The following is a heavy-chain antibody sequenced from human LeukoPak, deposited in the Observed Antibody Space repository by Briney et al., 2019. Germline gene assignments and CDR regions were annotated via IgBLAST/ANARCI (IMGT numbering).Heavy chain of an antibody. D-gene: IGHD5-12*01. J-gene: IGHJ4*02. Sequence: GGSLRLSCAASGFTFSTYGMHWVRRAPGKGLEWVTFIQYDGSNKYDADSVKGRFTISRDNSKNTLYLQMNSLRAEDTAVYYCARGPSGYHNTGGQGTLVTVSS. CDR1: GFTFSTYG. V-gene: IGHV3-30*02. CDR2: IQYDGSNK. CDR3: ARGPSGYHNT.